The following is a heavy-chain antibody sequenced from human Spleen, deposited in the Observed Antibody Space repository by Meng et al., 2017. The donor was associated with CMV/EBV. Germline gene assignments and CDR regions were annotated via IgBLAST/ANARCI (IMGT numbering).Heavy chain of an antibody. V-gene: IGHV3-23*01. CDR2: ISGSGGNT. J-gene: IGHJ6*02. CDR3: AKDQAVDITIFGVVSKGDYYYGMDV. D-gene: IGHD3-3*01. Sequence: GGSLRLSCAASGFTFDTYAMSWVRQVPGKGLECVSGISGSGGNTYYADSVKGRFTNSRDNSKNTLYLQMNSLRAEDTAVYYCAKDQAVDITIFGVVSKGDYYYGMDVWGQGTTVTVSS. CDR1: GFTFDTYA.